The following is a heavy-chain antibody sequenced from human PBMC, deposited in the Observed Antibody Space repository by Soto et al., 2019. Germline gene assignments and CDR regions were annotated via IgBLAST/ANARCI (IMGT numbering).Heavy chain of an antibody. J-gene: IGHJ6*02. Sequence: EVQLVESGGGLVQPGGSLRLSCAASGFTFSSYWMHWVRQAPGKGLVWVSRINSDGSSTSYADSVKGRFTISRDNAKNTLYLQMNSVRAEDMAVYYCARGKESWKDFGRVGLGHNGMDVWGQGTTVTVSS. CDR3: ARGKESWKDFGRVGLGHNGMDV. D-gene: IGHD1-1*01. CDR2: INSDGSST. CDR1: GFTFSSYW. V-gene: IGHV3-74*01.